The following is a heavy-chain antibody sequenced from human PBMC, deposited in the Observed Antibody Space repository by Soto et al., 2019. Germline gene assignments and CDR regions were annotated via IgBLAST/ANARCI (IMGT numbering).Heavy chain of an antibody. CDR1: GYTFTRYY. CDR2: ISTYSGNT. V-gene: IGHV1-18*04. J-gene: IGHJ4*02. CDR3: ARDTREIDY. Sequence: ASVKVSCKASGYTFTRYYMHWVRQAPGQGLEWMGWISTYSGNTNYAQKLQGRVTMTTDTSTSTAYMELRNLRFDDAAVYYCARDTREIDYWGQGTLVTVSS.